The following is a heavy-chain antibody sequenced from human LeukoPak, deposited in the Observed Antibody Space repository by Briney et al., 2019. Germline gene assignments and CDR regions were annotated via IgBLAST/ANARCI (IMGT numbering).Heavy chain of an antibody. CDR2: IIPILGIA. CDR3: ARDGEYSGYESPGAFDI. V-gene: IGHV1-69*04. D-gene: IGHD5-12*01. CDR1: GATFTIYA. Sequence: SVTASFKAAGATFTIYAISWVRQAPGQGLEWMGRIIPILGIANYAQKFQGRVTITADKSTSTAYMELSSLRSEDTAVYYCARDGEYSGYESPGAFDIWGQGTMVTVSS. J-gene: IGHJ3*02.